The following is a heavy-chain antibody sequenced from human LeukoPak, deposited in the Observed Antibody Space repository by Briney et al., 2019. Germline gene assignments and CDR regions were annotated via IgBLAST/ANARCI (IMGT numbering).Heavy chain of an antibody. CDR1: GGSISSSSYY. Sequence: SETLSLTCTVSGGSISSSSYYWGWIRQPPGKGLEWIGSIYYSGSTYYNPSLKSRVTISVDTSKNQFSLKLSSVTAADTAVYYCASPDSGRGSYYNWGQGTLVTVSS. J-gene: IGHJ4*02. V-gene: IGHV4-39*01. D-gene: IGHD1-26*01. CDR3: ASPDSGRGSYYN. CDR2: IYYSGST.